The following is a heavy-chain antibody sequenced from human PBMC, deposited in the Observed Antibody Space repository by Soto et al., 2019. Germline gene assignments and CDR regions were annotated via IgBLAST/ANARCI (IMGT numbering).Heavy chain of an antibody. J-gene: IGHJ4*02. D-gene: IGHD3-16*01. V-gene: IGHV1-18*04. CDR1: GYTFTSYG. CDR3: ARDHGPHDYVWGTMCY. Sequence: GASVKVSCKASGYTFTSYGISWVRQAPGQGLEWMGWISAYNGNTNYAQKLQGRVTMTTDTSTSTAYMELRSLRSDDTAVYYCARDHGPHDYVWGTMCYWGQGTLVTVSS. CDR2: ISAYNGNT.